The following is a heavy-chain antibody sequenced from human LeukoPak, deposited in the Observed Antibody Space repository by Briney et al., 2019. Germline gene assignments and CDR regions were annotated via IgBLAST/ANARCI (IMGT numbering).Heavy chain of an antibody. Sequence: SQTLSLTCTVSGGSISSGDYYWGWIRQPPGKGLEWIGYIYYSGSTYYNPSLKSRVTISVDTSKNQFSLKLSSVTAADTAVYYCARAGGGYCSSTSCFSFFDYWGQGTLVTVSS. CDR3: ARAGGGYCSSTSCFSFFDY. J-gene: IGHJ4*02. V-gene: IGHV4-30-4*08. CDR1: GGSISSGDYY. CDR2: IYYSGST. D-gene: IGHD2-2*01.